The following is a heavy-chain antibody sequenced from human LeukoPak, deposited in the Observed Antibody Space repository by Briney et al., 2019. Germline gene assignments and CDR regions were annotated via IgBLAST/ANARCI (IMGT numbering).Heavy chain of an antibody. CDR3: ARNNGMDV. J-gene: IGHJ6*02. Sequence: GGSLRLSCAASGFSFSGHWMHWARQLPGKGLVWVSRISPTGSTTSYADSVKGRFTISKDNAKNSLYLQMNSLRAEDTALYHCARNNGMDVWGQGTTVIVSS. CDR1: GFSFSGHW. CDR2: ISPTGSTT. V-gene: IGHV3-74*01.